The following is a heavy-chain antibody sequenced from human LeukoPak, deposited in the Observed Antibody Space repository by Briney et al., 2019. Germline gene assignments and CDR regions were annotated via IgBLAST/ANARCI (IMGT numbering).Heavy chain of an antibody. Sequence: PSETLSLTCTVSGGSISSGGYYWSWLRQHPGKGLEWIGYIYYSGSTYYNPSLKSRVTISVDTSKNQFSLKLSSVTAADTAVYYCAKVLSVVTGKYYFDYWGQGTLVTVSS. CDR3: AKVLSVVTGKYYFDY. D-gene: IGHD7-27*01. J-gene: IGHJ4*02. V-gene: IGHV4-31*03. CDR2: IYYSGST. CDR1: GGSISSGGYY.